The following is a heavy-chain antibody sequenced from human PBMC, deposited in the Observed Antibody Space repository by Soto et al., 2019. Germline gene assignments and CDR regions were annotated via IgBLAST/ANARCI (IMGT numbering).Heavy chain of an antibody. D-gene: IGHD6-6*01. CDR3: ARDLKVLAARPDYYYGMDV. CDR2: IYYSGST. Sequence: SETLSLTCAVSGGSISSGGYYWSWIRQHPGKGLEWIGYIYYSGSTYYNPSLKSRVTISVDTSKNQFSLKLSSVTAADTAVYYCARDLKVLAARPDYYYGMDVWGQGTTVTVSS. J-gene: IGHJ6*02. CDR1: GGSISSGGYY. V-gene: IGHV4-31*11.